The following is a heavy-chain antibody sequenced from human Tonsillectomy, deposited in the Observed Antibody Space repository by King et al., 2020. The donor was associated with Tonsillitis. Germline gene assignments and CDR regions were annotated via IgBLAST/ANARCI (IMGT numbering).Heavy chain of an antibody. CDR3: AREGIDYYDSSGYYRVDAFDI. V-gene: IGHV3-48*03. CDR2: ISSSGSTI. Sequence: VQLVESGGGLVQPGGSLRLSCAASGFTFSSYEMNWVRQAPGKGLEWVSYISSSGSTIYYADSVKGRFTISRDNAKNSLYLQMNSQRAEDTAVYYCAREGIDYYDSSGYYRVDAFDIWGQGTMVTVSS. CDR1: GFTFSSYE. D-gene: IGHD3-22*01. J-gene: IGHJ3*02.